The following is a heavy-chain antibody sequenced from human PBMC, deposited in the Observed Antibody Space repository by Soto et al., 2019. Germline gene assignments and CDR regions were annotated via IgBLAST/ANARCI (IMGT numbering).Heavy chain of an antibody. D-gene: IGHD2-2*01. CDR2: IYYSGST. V-gene: IGHV4-31*03. J-gene: IGHJ5*02. CDR3: ARAPTRNTAAIGP. CDR1: GGSISSGGYY. Sequence: SETLALTCTVSGGSISSGGYYWSWIRQHPGKGLEWIGYIYYSGSTYYNPSLKSRVTISVDTSKNQFSLKLSSVTAADTAVYYCARAPTRNTAAIGPWGQGTLVTVSS.